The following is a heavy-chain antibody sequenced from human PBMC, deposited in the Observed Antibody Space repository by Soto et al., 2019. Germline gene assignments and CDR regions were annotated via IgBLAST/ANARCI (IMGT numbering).Heavy chain of an antibody. V-gene: IGHV1-69*02. D-gene: IGHD3-16*02. CDR1: GGTFSSYT. Sequence: SVKVSCKASGGTFSSYTSSWVRQAPGQGLEWMGRIIPILGIANYAQKFQGRVTITADKSTSTAYMELSSLRSEDTAVYYCARGSLSAAEYFQHWGQGTLVTVSS. CDR2: IIPILGIA. J-gene: IGHJ1*01. CDR3: ARGSLSAAEYFQH.